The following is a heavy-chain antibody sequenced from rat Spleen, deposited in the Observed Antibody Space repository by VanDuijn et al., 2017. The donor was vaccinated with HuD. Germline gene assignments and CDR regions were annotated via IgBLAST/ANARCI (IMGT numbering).Heavy chain of an antibody. Sequence: EVQLQESGPGLVKPSQSLSLTCSVTGYSITSAYRWNWIRRFPGNKLEWMGYVNSAGSTTYNPALKSRISITSDTAKNKFFLHVTSGTTEDTATYYCARHPQLGVIWYFDFWCPGTMVTVSS. V-gene: IGHV3-3*01. J-gene: IGHJ1*01. CDR3: ARHPQLGVIWYFDF. D-gene: IGHD1-7*01. CDR2: VNSAGST. CDR1: GYSITSAYR.